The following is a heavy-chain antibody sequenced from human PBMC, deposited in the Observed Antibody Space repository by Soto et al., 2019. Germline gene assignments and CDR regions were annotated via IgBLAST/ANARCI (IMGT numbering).Heavy chain of an antibody. CDR3: ARDYGDYVFLGDVGTDY. D-gene: IGHD4-17*01. V-gene: IGHV1-46*01. Sequence: QVQLVQSGAEVKKPGASVKVSCKASGYTFTSYYMHWVRQAPGQGLEWMGITNPSGGSTSYAQKFQGRVTITRDTSTSTVYMELSSMRSEDTAVYYCARDYGDYVFLGDVGTDYWGQGTLVTVSS. CDR1: GYTFTSYY. J-gene: IGHJ4*02. CDR2: TNPSGGST.